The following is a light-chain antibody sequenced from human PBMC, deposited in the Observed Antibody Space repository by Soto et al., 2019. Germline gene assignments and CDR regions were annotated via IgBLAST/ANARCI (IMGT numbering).Light chain of an antibody. CDR1: RSVSTF. Sequence: EFVLTQSPGTLSLSPGERATLSCRASRSVSTFLGWYQQKPGQPPRLLIYDASNRATGVPARFSGSGSGTDFTLTISLLEHEDFAFYYCQQRSNCPWSFGQGTKVEIK. CDR3: QQRSNCPWS. CDR2: DAS. V-gene: IGKV3-11*01. J-gene: IGKJ1*01.